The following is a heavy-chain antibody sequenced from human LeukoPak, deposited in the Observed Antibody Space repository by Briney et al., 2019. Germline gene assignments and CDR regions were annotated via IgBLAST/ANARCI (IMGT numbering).Heavy chain of an antibody. CDR2: IYTSGST. CDR1: GGSISSYY. J-gene: IGHJ5*02. Sequence: SETLSLTCTVSGGSISSYYWSWIRQPAGKGLEWIGRIYTSGSTNYNPSLKNRVTMLVDTSKNQFSLKLSSVTAADTAVYYCARDADCSSTSCYSSWFDPWGQGTLVTVSS. V-gene: IGHV4-4*07. CDR3: ARDADCSSTSCYSSWFDP. D-gene: IGHD2-2*01.